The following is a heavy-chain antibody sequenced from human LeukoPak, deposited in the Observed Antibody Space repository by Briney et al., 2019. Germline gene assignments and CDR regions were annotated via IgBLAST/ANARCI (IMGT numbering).Heavy chain of an antibody. CDR1: GYTFTSYY. Sequence: ASVTVSCTASGYTFTSYYMHWVRQAPGQGLEWMGIINPSGGSTSYAQKFQGRVTMTRDTSTSTVYMELSSLRSEDTAVYYCARTGNIVVVPDAIPFDYWGQGTLVTVSS. CDR3: ARTGNIVVVPDAIPFDY. J-gene: IGHJ4*02. CDR2: INPSGGST. D-gene: IGHD2-2*01. V-gene: IGHV1-46*01.